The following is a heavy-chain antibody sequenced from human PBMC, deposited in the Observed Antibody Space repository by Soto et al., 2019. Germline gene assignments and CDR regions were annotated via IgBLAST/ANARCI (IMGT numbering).Heavy chain of an antibody. J-gene: IGHJ3*02. CDR3: ARHSAQGPRADAFDI. V-gene: IGHV5-51*01. CDR2: IYPGDSDT. Sequence: GESLKISCKGSGYSFTSYWIGWVRQMPGKGLEWMGIIYPGDSDTRYSPSFQGQVTISADKSISTAYLQWSSLKASDTARYYCARHSAQGPRADAFDIWGQGTMVTVSS. CDR1: GYSFTSYW.